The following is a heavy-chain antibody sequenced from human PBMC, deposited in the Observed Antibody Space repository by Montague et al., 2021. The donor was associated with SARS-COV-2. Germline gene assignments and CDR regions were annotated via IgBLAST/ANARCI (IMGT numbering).Heavy chain of an antibody. CDR1: GFTFSSYA. CDR3: AKGFTYYFASGGYPNYFDP. V-gene: IGHV3-23*01. Sequence: SLRLSCAASGFTFSSYAMIWARQAPGKGLEWVSTISSTGGSTYYADSVXGRFIISRDNSRNTVYMQMNNLRAEDTAVYYCAKGFTYYFASGGYPNYFDPWGQGTLVSVSS. J-gene: IGHJ5*02. CDR2: ISSTGGST. D-gene: IGHD3-10*01.